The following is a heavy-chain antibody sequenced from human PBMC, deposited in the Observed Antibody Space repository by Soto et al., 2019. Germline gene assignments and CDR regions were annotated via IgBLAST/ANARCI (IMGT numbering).Heavy chain of an antibody. V-gene: IGHV3-48*02. D-gene: IGHD4-4*01. CDR3: ARGRDSNSPFGAMDV. Sequence: GGSLRLSCAASGFTFSTYSMNWVRQAPGKGLEWVSYITGSSSTKYFADSVKGRFTISRNNAKSSLYLQMNSLRDEDTAVYYCARGRDSNSPFGAMDVWGQGTTVTVSS. J-gene: IGHJ6*02. CDR1: GFTFSTYS. CDR2: ITGSSSTK.